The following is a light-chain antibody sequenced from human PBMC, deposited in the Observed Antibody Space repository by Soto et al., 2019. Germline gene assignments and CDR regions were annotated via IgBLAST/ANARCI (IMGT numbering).Light chain of an antibody. V-gene: IGKV3-15*01. CDR3: QQYNIWPQT. Sequence: EIVLTQSPATLSLSPGERATLSCVASQSVSSNLAWYQQKPGQAPRLLIYGASTRATGIPARFSGSGSGTEFTLTISSLQSEDFAVYFCQQYNIWPQTFGQGTKVDIK. CDR1: QSVSSN. CDR2: GAS. J-gene: IGKJ2*01.